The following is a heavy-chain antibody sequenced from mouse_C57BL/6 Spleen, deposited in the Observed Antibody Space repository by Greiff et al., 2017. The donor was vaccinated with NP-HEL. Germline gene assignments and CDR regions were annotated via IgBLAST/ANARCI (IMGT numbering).Heavy chain of an antibody. CDR3: ARSGYYGSSYYFDY. J-gene: IGHJ2*01. Sequence: EVQLQQSGPELVKPGASVKIPCKASGYTFTDYNMDWVKQSHGKSLEWIGDFNPNNGGTIYNQKFKGKATLTVDKSSSTAYMELRSLTSEDTAVYYCARSGYYGSSYYFDYWGQGTTLTVSS. D-gene: IGHD1-1*01. CDR1: GYTFTDYN. V-gene: IGHV1-18*01. CDR2: FNPNNGGT.